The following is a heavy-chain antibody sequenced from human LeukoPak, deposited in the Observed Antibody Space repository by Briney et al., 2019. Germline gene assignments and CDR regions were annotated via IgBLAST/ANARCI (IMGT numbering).Heavy chain of an antibody. J-gene: IGHJ4*02. Sequence: PSETLSLTCAVSGGSISSGGYSWSWIRQPPGKGLEWIGYIYHSGSTYYNPFLKSRVTISVDTSKNQFSLKLNSVTAADTAVYYCARDDSGLDYWGQGTLVAVSS. CDR2: IYHSGST. D-gene: IGHD2-15*01. CDR1: GGSISSGGYS. V-gene: IGHV4-30-2*01. CDR3: ARDDSGLDY.